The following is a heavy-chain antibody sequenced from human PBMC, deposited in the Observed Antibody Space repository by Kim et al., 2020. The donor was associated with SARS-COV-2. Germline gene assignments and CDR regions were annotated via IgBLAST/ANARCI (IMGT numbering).Heavy chain of an antibody. V-gene: IGHV1-3*01. Sequence: KYSQKFQGGVTITRDTSASPADMELSSLRSEDTAVYYCAMTTVTEYYFDYWGQGTLVTVSS. D-gene: IGHD4-17*01. J-gene: IGHJ4*02. CDR3: AMTTVTEYYFDY.